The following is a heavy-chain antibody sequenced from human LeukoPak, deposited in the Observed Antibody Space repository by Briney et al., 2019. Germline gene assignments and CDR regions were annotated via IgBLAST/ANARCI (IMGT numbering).Heavy chain of an antibody. CDR3: AKAKAGGSYFDGYYFDY. D-gene: IGHD1-26*01. CDR2: IKEDGSER. Sequence: GGSLRLSCEGSAFIFSGHWMNWVRQTPGKGLEWVASIKEDGSERQYVDSVKGRFSISRDNTKGSLFLQLNSLRAEDTAVYYCAKAKAGGSYFDGYYFDYWGQGTLVTVSS. V-gene: IGHV3-7*03. J-gene: IGHJ4*02. CDR1: AFIFSGHW.